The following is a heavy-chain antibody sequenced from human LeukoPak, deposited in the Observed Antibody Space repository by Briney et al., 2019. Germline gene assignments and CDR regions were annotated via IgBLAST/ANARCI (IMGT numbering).Heavy chain of an antibody. CDR3: ARDVEARISAAGTFDY. Sequence: GGSLRLSCEASGFTFSSHAMRWVRQAPGKGLEWVSVISGLGGSTYYADSVKGRFAISRDNSKSTLWLQMNSLRADDTAIYYCARDVEARISAAGTFDYWGQGSLVTVSS. CDR1: GFTFSSHA. D-gene: IGHD6-13*01. CDR2: ISGLGGST. J-gene: IGHJ4*02. V-gene: IGHV3-23*01.